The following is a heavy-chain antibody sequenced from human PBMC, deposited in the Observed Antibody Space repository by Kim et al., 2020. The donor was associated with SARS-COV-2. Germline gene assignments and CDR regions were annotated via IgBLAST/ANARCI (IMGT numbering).Heavy chain of an antibody. V-gene: IGHV3-64*01. J-gene: IGHJ4*02. CDR2: ISSNGGST. CDR1: GFTFSSYA. D-gene: IGHD6-19*01. Sequence: GGSLRLSCAASGFTFSSYAMHWVRQAPGKGLEYVSAISSNGGSTYYANSVKGRFTISRDNSKNTLYLQMGSLRAEDMAVYYCARVESSGWYYYDYWGQGT. CDR3: ARVESSGWYYYDY.